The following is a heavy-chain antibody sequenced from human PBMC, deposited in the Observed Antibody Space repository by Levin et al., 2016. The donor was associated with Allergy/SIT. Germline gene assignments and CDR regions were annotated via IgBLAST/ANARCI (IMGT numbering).Heavy chain of an antibody. V-gene: IGHV1-69*13. D-gene: IGHD6-19*01. CDR3: ARDKEMAGKDYYYYGMDV. CDR2: IIPIFGTA. Sequence: SVKVSCKASGYTFTSYGISWVRQAPGQGLEWMGGIIPIFGTANYAQKFQGRVTITADESTSTAYMELSSLRSEDTAVYYCARDKEMAGKDYYYYGMDVWGQGTTVTVSS. CDR1: GYTFTSYG. J-gene: IGHJ6*02.